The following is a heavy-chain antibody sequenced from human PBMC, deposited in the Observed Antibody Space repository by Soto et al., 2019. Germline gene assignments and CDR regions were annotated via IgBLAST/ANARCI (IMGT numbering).Heavy chain of an antibody. Sequence: GGSLRLSCAASGFTFRSYAMTWARQAPGKGLEWVSTISGSGGNTYYADSVKGRYTISRDNSKNVLWLQMNSLRAEDAAVYYCAKDQHYSDSSDYYHVFDFWGQGTLVTVSS. CDR1: GFTFRSYA. J-gene: IGHJ4*02. CDR3: AKDQHYSDSSDYYHVFDF. D-gene: IGHD3-22*01. CDR2: ISGSGGNT. V-gene: IGHV3-23*01.